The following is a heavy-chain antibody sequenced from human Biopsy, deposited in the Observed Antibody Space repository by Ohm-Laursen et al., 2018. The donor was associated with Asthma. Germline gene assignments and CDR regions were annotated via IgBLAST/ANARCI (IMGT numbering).Heavy chain of an antibody. D-gene: IGHD3-10*01. CDR1: GFALRDYT. J-gene: IGHJ4*02. CDR3: SRDFTIGSGSPFHF. CDR2: ISSLSRYI. V-gene: IGHV3-21*01. Sequence: SLRLSCTASGFALRDYTMNWVRQAPGKGLERVASISSLSRYIYHATSLRGRFTISRDNAKRSLYLQMDSLRGDDTAVYYCSRDFTIGSGSPFHFWGRGTLVTVSS.